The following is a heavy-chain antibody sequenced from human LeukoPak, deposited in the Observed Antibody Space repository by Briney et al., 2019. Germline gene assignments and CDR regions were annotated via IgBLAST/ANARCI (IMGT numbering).Heavy chain of an antibody. D-gene: IGHD6-13*01. CDR2: ISAFNGDT. V-gene: IGHV1-18*01. Sequence: ASVKVCCKSVGYTFTSYVISWVRQAPAQGLEWVGWISAFNGDTKYAQKFQSRVTMTTDIPSSTLYMELSSLSLDDTAVYYCARGEYSNSWSPYYCYYNCLDVWGQGTTVTVSS. J-gene: IGHJ6*02. CDR1: GYTFTSYV. CDR3: ARGEYSNSWSPYYCYYNCLDV.